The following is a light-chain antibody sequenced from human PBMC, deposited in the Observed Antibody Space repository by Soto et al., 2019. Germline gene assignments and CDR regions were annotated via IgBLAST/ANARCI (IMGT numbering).Light chain of an antibody. CDR1: SSDVGSYNL. CDR3: CSYAGGITYFV. J-gene: IGLJ1*01. V-gene: IGLV2-23*01. CDR2: EAN. Sequence: QSALTQPASVSGSPGQSITISCTGTSSDVGSYNLVSWYQQHPGKAPKLMIYEANKRPSGVSNRFSGSKSGNTASLTISGLQAEDEADYYCCSYAGGITYFVFGTGTKLTVL.